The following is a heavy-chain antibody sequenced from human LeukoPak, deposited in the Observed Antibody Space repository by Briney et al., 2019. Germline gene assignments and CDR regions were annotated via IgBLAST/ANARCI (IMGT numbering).Heavy chain of an antibody. D-gene: IGHD6-19*01. CDR1: GFTFSSYA. V-gene: IGHV3-23*01. Sequence: GGSLRLSCTASGFTFSSYAMSWVRQAPGKGLEWVSAISGSGGSTYYADSVKGRFTISRDNSKNTLYLQMNSLRAEDTAVYYCARYHVEGYSSGWYAWFPSPGNYYYYMDVWGKGTTVTVSS. CDR3: ARYHVEGYSSGWYAWFPSPGNYYYYMDV. CDR2: ISGSGGST. J-gene: IGHJ6*03.